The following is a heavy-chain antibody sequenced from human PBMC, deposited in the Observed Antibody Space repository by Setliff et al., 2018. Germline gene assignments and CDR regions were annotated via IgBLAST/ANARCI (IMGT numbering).Heavy chain of an antibody. D-gene: IGHD2-15*01. CDR2: IIPIFGTA. Sequence: SVKVSCMASGGTFSSYAISWVRQAPGQGLEWMGGIIPIFGTANYAQKFQGRVTITADESTSTAYMELSSLRSEDTAVYYCARDSPEMVAPPAAHCFDPWGQGTLVTVSS. V-gene: IGHV1-69*13. CDR1: GGTFSSYA. CDR3: ARDSPEMVAPPAAHCFDP. J-gene: IGHJ5*02.